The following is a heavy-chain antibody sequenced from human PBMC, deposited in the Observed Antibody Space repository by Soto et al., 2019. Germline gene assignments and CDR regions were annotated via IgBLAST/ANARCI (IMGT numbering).Heavy chain of an antibody. CDR2: INAGNGNT. J-gene: IGHJ6*03. V-gene: IGHV1-3*01. D-gene: IGHD3-3*01. CDR1: GYSFTSYA. CDR3: ARRNYDFWSGYYPQYYNYMDV. Sequence: ASVKVSCKASGYSFTSYAMHWVRQAPGQRLEWMGWINAGNGNTKYSQKFQGRVTITRDTSASTAYMELSSLRSEDTAVYYCARRNYDFWSGYYPQYYNYMDVWGKGTTVTGSS.